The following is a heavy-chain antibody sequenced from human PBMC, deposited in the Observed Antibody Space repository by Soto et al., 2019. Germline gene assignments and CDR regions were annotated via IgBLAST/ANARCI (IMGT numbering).Heavy chain of an antibody. D-gene: IGHD6-19*01. V-gene: IGHV4-59*01. CDR2: IYSSGST. CDR1: GGSISSYY. J-gene: IGHJ4*02. CDR3: ARFSGWYSAFDY. Sequence: SETLSLTCTVSGGSISSYYWTWIRQPPGKGLEWIGYIYSSGSTNYNPSLKSRVTISVDTSKNEVSLKLTSVTAADTAIYYCARFSGWYSAFDYWGQGTPVTVSS.